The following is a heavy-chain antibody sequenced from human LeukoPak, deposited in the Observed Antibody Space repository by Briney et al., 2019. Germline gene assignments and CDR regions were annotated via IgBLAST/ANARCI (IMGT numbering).Heavy chain of an antibody. D-gene: IGHD3-10*01. CDR2: IYPSGSS. V-gene: IGHV4-4*07. Sequence: PSETLSLTCTMSGGSNSGDYWSWIRQPAGEGLEWIGRIYPSGSSYFTPSLKSRVSMSVDMSKSLIFLKVDSVTAADTAVYYCARGYASGCYSAWGQGILVTVSS. CDR1: GGSNSGDY. CDR3: ARGYASGCYSA. J-gene: IGHJ5*02.